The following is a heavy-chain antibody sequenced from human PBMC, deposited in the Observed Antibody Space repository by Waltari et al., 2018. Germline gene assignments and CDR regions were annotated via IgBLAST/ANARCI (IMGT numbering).Heavy chain of an antibody. CDR3: ATRGTYYKFDY. CDR1: GVTFSSYA. Sequence: EVQLVESGGDLVQPGGSLRRSCAASGVTFSSYAMGWFRQAPGKGLELVSAISGTGGSTYYAYSVKGRFTISRDNSKNTLYLQMNSLRAEDAAVYYCATRGTYYKFDYWGQGSLVTVSS. J-gene: IGHJ4*02. D-gene: IGHD1-26*01. CDR2: ISGTGGST. V-gene: IGHV3-23*04.